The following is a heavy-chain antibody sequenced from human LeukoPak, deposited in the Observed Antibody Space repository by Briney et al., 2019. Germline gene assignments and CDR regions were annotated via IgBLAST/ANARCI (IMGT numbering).Heavy chain of an antibody. Sequence: NTSETLSLTCTVPGGSISSYYWSWIRQPPGKGLEWIGYIYYSGNTNYSSSLKSRVTISVDTSKNQFSLKVRSVTAADTAVYYCARGGWQEITYWGQGTLVTVSS. CDR1: GGSISSYY. CDR2: IYYSGNT. D-gene: IGHD1-14*01. J-gene: IGHJ4*02. V-gene: IGHV4-59*01. CDR3: ARGGWQEITY.